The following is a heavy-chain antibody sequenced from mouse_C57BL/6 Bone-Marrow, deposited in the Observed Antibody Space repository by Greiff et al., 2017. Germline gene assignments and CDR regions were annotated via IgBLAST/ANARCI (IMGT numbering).Heavy chain of an antibody. Sequence: QVQLQQSGPELVKPGASVKLSCKASGYTFTSYDLNWVKQRPGTGLEWIGWLYPRDGSTKYNEKFKGKATLSVDTSSSTAYMELHSLTSEGTAVYLGARVVFNGSSGDWYVDVWGTGTTVTVSS. CDR3: ARVVFNGSSGDWYVDV. CDR2: LYPRDGST. D-gene: IGHD1-1*01. CDR1: GYTFTSYD. V-gene: IGHV1-85*01. J-gene: IGHJ1*03.